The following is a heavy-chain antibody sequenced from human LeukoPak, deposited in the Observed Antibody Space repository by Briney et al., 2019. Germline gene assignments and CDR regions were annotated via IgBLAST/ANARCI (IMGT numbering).Heavy chain of an antibody. J-gene: IGHJ4*02. CDR3: AGRVTGYSSGYVY. Sequence: GGSLRLSCAASGFTFSDYYMSWIRQAPGQGLEWVSYISSSGSTIYYTDSVKGRFTISRDNAKNSLYLQMNSLRAEDTAVYYCAGRVTGYSSGYVYWGQGTLVTVSS. D-gene: IGHD5-18*01. CDR1: GFTFSDYY. CDR2: ISSSGSTI. V-gene: IGHV3-11*01.